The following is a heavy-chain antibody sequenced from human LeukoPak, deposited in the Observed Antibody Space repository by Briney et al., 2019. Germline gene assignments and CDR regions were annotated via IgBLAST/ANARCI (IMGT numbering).Heavy chain of an antibody. CDR1: GFTFSSYS. CDR2: ISSSSSYI. V-gene: IGHV3-21*01. D-gene: IGHD3-10*01. Sequence: GGSLRLSCAASGFTFSSYSMNWVRHAPGKGLEWVSSISSSSSYIYYADSVKGRFTISRDNAEKSLFLQMNSLRVEDTAVYYCASGSVPDYWGQGTLVTVSS. J-gene: IGHJ4*02. CDR3: ASGSVPDY.